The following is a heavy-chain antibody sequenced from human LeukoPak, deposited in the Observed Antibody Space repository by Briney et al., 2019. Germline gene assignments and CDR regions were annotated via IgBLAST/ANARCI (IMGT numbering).Heavy chain of an antibody. CDR3: AKEEMGAYGPSGDY. CDR2: INGSGGST. J-gene: IGHJ4*02. D-gene: IGHD5-24*01. Sequence: GGSLRLSCAASGFTSSSYAMSWVRQAPGKGLEWVSAINGSGGSTYYADSVKGRFTISRDNSKNTLYLQMNSLRAEDTAVYYCAKEEMGAYGPSGDYWGQGTQVTVSS. CDR1: GFTSSSYA. V-gene: IGHV3-23*01.